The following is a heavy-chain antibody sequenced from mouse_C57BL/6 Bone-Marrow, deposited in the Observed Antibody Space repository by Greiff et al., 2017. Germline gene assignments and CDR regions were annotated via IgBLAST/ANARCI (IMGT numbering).Heavy chain of an antibody. D-gene: IGHD2-1*01. CDR3: ARWTYGKSD. V-gene: IGHV1-61*01. Sequence: QVQLQQPGAELVRPGSSVKLSCKASGYTFTSYWMDWVKQRPGQGLEWIGNIYPSDSETHYNQKFKDKATLTVDKSSSTAYMQLSSLTSEDSAVYYGARWTYGKSDWGKGTTLTVSS. J-gene: IGHJ2*01. CDR2: IYPSDSET. CDR1: GYTFTSYW.